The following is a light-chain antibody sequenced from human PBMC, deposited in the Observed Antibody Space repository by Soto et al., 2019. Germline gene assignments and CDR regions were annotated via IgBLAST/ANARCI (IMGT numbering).Light chain of an antibody. J-gene: IGKJ5*01. Sequence: EIVMTQSPATLSVSPGERATLSCRASQSVSSNLAWYQQKPGQAPRLLIFGASTRATAVPARFSGSGSATEFTFTISSLQSEDFAVYYCQQYYDWPITFGQGTRLEIK. CDR2: GAS. V-gene: IGKV3-15*01. CDR1: QSVSSN. CDR3: QQYYDWPIT.